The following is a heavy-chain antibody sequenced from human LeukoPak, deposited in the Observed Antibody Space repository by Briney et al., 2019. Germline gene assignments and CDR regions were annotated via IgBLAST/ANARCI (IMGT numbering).Heavy chain of an antibody. J-gene: IGHJ2*01. CDR3: ARDASPGYFDL. CDR2: ITSDGSAT. CDR1: GFTFSSYW. V-gene: IGHV3-74*01. Sequence: PGGSLRLSCAVSGFTFSSYWMHWVRQSPGKGLASVSRITSDGSATDYADSVKGRFTVSRDNAKNTLFLHMDSLRVEDTAVYYCARDASPGYFDLWGRGTLVTVSS.